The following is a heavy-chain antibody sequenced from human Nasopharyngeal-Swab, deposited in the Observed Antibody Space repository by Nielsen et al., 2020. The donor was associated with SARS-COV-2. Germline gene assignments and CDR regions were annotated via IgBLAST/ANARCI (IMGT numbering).Heavy chain of an antibody. CDR2: FYSSGST. CDR3: ARETPTLGAFDI. J-gene: IGHJ3*02. V-gene: IGHV3-53*01. Sequence: LSLTCAASGFTVSSNYMSWVRQAPGKGLKWVSIFYSSGSTYYADSVEGRFTISRDSSKNTLYLQMNNLRADDTAVYYCARETPTLGAFDIWGQGALVIVSS. CDR1: GFTVSSNY. D-gene: IGHD7-27*01.